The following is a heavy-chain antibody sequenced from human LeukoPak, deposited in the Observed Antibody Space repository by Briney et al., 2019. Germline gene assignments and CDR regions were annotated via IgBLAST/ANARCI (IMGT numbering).Heavy chain of an antibody. V-gene: IGHV3-21*01. J-gene: IGHJ4*02. Sequence: GGSLRLSCAASGFTFSSYSMNWVRQAPGKGLEWVSCISSSSRSYIYYADSVKVRFTISRDNAKNSLYLQMNSLRAEDTAVYYCARDAAYDSRGDYWGQGTLVTVSS. CDR2: ISSSSRSYI. CDR1: GFTFSSYS. D-gene: IGHD5-12*01. CDR3: ARDAAYDSRGDY.